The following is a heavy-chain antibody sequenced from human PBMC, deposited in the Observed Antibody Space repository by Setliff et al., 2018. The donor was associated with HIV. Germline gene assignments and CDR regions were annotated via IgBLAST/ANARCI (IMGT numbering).Heavy chain of an antibody. CDR2: IYYSGST. V-gene: IGHV4-30-4*08. Sequence: PSETLSLTCTVSGGSISSGDYYWSWIRQPPGKGLEWIGYIYYSGSTYYNPSLKSRVTISVDTSKNQFSLKLSSVTAADTAVYYCAREVDVVTTSDAFDIWGQGTMVTVSS. CDR1: GGSISSGDYY. D-gene: IGHD2-21*02. CDR3: AREVDVVTTSDAFDI. J-gene: IGHJ3*02.